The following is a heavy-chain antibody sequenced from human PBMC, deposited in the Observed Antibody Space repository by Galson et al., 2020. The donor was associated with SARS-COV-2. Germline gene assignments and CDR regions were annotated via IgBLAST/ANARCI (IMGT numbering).Heavy chain of an antibody. J-gene: IGHJ3*02. CDR2: ITSSGSYI. CDR3: ARVDPVSDDFDI. D-gene: IGHD1-20*01. CDR1: GFTFNSYS. V-gene: IGHV3-21*01. Sequence: GSLSLSCAASGFTFNSYSMNWVRHAPGKGLELVSSITSSGSYINYADSVKGRLTISRDNAKNSLYLQMNSLRAEDTAIYYCARVDPVSDDFDIWGQGTMVTVSS.